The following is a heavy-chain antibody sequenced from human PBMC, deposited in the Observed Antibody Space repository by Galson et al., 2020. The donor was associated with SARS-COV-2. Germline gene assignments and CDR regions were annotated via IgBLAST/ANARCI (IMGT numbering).Heavy chain of an antibody. CDR2: IWYNGRND. D-gene: IGHD2-2*01. V-gene: IGHV3-33*01. J-gene: IGHJ4*02. CDR3: AREGESGIIAAPMDY. Sequence: GESLKFSCAASGFTFSDCAMHWVRQAPGKGLEWVAVIWYNGRNDYYADSVKGRFTISRDNSKNTMYLQMNSLRVEDTAVYYCAREGESGIIAAPMDYWGQGTLVTVSS. CDR1: GFTFSDCA.